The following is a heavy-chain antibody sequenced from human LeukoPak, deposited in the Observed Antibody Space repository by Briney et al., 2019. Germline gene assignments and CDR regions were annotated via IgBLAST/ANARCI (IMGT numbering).Heavy chain of an antibody. D-gene: IGHD3-3*01. CDR2: IKGKTAAGAP. Sequence: GGSLRLSCAASGFTFTNAWMSWVRQAPGKGQEWVGRIKGKTAAGAPDYVASVKGRFTISRDDSKNTLFLQMNSLKTEDTAVYYCITGDYDFWSGFYSPNHYFDYWGQGTLVTVSS. CDR3: ITGDYDFWSGFYSPNHYFDY. V-gene: IGHV3-15*01. J-gene: IGHJ4*02. CDR1: GFTFTNAW.